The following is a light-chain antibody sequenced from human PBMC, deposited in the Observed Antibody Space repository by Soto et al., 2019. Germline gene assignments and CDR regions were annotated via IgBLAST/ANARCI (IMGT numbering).Light chain of an antibody. J-gene: IGLJ2*01. CDR2: DVS. CDR3: CSYAGNYIVV. V-gene: IGLV2-11*01. Sequence: QSALTQPRSVSGSPGQSVTISCTGTNSDIGDYNSVSWYQQYPGKAPKLMVYDVSKRPSGVPDRFSGSKSGSTASLTISGLQAEDEADYYCCSYAGNYIVVFGGGTQLTVL. CDR1: NSDIGDYNS.